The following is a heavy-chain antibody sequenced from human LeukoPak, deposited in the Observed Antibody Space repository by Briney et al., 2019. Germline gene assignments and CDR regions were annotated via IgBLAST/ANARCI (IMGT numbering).Heavy chain of an antibody. D-gene: IGHD6-6*01. CDR3: ARQFGSSSSFDY. CDR1: GDSISGYY. Sequence: SETLSLTCTVSGDSISGYYWSWIRQPPGKGLEWIGYIYTSGSTNYNPSLQSRVTISVDTSKSRFSLKLGSVTAADTAVYFCARQFGSSSSFDYWGQGTLVTVSS. CDR2: IYTSGST. V-gene: IGHV4-4*09. J-gene: IGHJ4*02.